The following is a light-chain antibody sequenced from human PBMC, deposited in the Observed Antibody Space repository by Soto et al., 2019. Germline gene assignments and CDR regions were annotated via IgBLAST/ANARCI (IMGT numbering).Light chain of an antibody. CDR1: SSNIGAGYD. CDR3: QSYDRSLSGYVV. V-gene: IGLV1-40*01. J-gene: IGLJ2*01. CDR2: GNS. Sequence: QSVLTQPPSVSGAPGQRVTISCTGSSSNIGAGYDVHWYQQLPGTAPKLLIYGNSNRPSGVPDRFSGSKSGTSASLAIPGLQAEDEAYYDCQSYDRSLSGYVVFGGGTKLTV.